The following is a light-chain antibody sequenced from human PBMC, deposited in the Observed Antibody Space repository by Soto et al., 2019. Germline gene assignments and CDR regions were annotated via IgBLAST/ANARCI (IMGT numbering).Light chain of an antibody. CDR3: MQGVQLPFT. CDR1: QSLQQSDGKTY. CDR2: EVS. V-gene: IGKV2D-29*01. Sequence: DIVLTQTPLSLSLTPGQPASISCKSSQSLQQSDGKTYLNWYVQRPGQPPQLLIYEVSFQFSGVPDRFIGSGSGTDFTLKISRVEAEDVGIYFCMQGVQLPFTFGGGTNVDI. J-gene: IGKJ4*01.